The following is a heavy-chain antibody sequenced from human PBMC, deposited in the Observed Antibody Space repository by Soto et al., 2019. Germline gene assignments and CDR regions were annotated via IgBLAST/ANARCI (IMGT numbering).Heavy chain of an antibody. V-gene: IGHV1-69*02. Sequence: SVKVSCKASGGTFSSYTISWVRQAPGQGLEWMGRIIPILGIANYAQKFQGRVTITADKSTSTAYMELSSVTAADTAVYYCARAFTTPHFYYYYYMDVWGKGTTVTVSS. D-gene: IGHD3-3*01. CDR2: IIPILGIA. CDR3: ARAFTTPHFYYYYYMDV. J-gene: IGHJ6*03. CDR1: GGTFSSYT.